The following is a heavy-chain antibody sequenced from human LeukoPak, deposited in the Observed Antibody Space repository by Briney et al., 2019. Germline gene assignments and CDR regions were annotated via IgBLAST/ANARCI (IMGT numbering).Heavy chain of an antibody. CDR1: GYTFTDYY. Sequence: ASVKVSCKASGYTFTDYYMHWVQQAPGKGLEWMGRVDPEDGETIYAEKFQGRVTITADTSTDTAYMELSSLRSEDTAVYYCATAPYYGGFAFDIWGQGTMITVSS. D-gene: IGHD4-23*01. V-gene: IGHV1-69-2*01. CDR2: VDPEDGET. J-gene: IGHJ3*02. CDR3: ATAPYYGGFAFDI.